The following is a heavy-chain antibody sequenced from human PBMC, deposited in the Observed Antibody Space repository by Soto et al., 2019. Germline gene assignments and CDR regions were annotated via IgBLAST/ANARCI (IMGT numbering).Heavy chain of an antibody. V-gene: IGHV3-23*01. CDR3: AKGGPVGWTTRVYFDY. Sequence: GGSLRLSCAASGFTFSSYAMSWVRQAPGKGLEWVSAISGSGGSTYYADSVKGRFTISRDNSKNTLYLQMNSLRAEDTAVYYCAKGGPVGWTTRVYFDYWGQGTLVTVSS. J-gene: IGHJ4*02. D-gene: IGHD1-1*01. CDR2: ISGSGGST. CDR1: GFTFSSYA.